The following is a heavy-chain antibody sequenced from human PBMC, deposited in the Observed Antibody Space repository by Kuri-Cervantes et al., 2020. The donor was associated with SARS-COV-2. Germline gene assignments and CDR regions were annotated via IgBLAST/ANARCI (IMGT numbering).Heavy chain of an antibody. Sequence: GSLRLSCTVSGDSISSYYWSWIRQPPEKGLEWIGYIYYSGSTKYNPSIKSRVTISLNTSKNQFSLKLSSVTAADTAVYYRARGGGYDYPHYWGQGTLVTVSS. CDR2: IYYSGST. CDR3: ARGGGYDYPHY. D-gene: IGHD4-11*01. J-gene: IGHJ4*02. V-gene: IGHV4-59*01. CDR1: GDSISSYY.